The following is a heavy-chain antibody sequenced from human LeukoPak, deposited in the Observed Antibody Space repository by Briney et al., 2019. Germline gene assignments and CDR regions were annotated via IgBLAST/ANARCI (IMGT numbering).Heavy chain of an antibody. CDR3: AGAPVATPSEFDY. CDR2: ISYGGNT. CDR1: GDSISSGGYW. V-gene: IGHV4-31*11. D-gene: IGHD5-12*01. Sequence: PSQTLSLTCAVSGDSISSGGYWWSWIHQHPGKGPEWIGYISYGGNTYYNPSLKSRVAISADTPKNQFSLKLSSTTAADTAVYYCAGAPVATPSEFDYWGQGTLVTVSS. J-gene: IGHJ4*02.